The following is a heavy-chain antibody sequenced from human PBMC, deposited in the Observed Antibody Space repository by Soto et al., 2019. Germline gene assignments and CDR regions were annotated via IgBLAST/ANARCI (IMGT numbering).Heavy chain of an antibody. D-gene: IGHD1-1*01. CDR3: AKDKVVFNWDNSYFEY. CDR2: TSYDGNNE. V-gene: IGHV3-30*18. Sequence: GWSLRLSCAASVFTFSNYAMHWVRHAPGKGLEWVALTSYDGNNEYYTDSVKGRFTISRDNYKNTLFLKMKSPRPEDTAVYYCAKDKVVFNWDNSYFEYWGQGALVSVSS. J-gene: IGHJ4*02. CDR1: VFTFSNYA.